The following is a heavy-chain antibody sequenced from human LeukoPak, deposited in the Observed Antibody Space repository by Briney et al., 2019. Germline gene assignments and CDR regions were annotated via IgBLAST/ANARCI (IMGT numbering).Heavy chain of an antibody. CDR3: AKGTARISSGWPYYYYYYMDV. V-gene: IGHV3-23*01. J-gene: IGHJ6*03. CDR1: GFTFSSYA. Sequence: GGSLRVSCAASGFTFSSYAMSWVRQAPGKGLEWVSGISRGGLSTYYADSVKGRFTISRDNSKNTLYLQMNSLRAEDTAVYYCAKGTARISSGWPYYYYYYMDVWGKGTTVTVSS. CDR2: ISRGGLST. D-gene: IGHD6-19*01.